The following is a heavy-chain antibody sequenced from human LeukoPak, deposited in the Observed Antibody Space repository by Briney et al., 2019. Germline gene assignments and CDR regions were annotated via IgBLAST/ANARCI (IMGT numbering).Heavy chain of an antibody. V-gene: IGHV3-48*04. CDR3: ARNLPAADY. CDR1: GSTFSSHT. CDR2: ISSTSSVI. D-gene: IGHD2-2*01. J-gene: IGHJ4*02. Sequence: GGSLRLSCAASGSTFSSHTMNWVRQAPGKGLEWISYISSTSSVIYYADSVKGRFTISRDNAKNSLYLQMSSLRAEDTAVYYCARNLPAADYWGQGTLVTAPS.